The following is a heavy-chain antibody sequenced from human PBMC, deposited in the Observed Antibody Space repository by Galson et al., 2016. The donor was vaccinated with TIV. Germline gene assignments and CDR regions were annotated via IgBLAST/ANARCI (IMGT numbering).Heavy chain of an antibody. CDR1: GYSFTGSW. D-gene: IGHD1-1*01. CDR3: ARRGREETNEGGLDV. Sequence: QSGAEVKKPGESLKISCKGSGYSFTGSWIDWVRQVPGKGLEWMGVIYPGDSDTKYSPAFHGHVTLSVDTSISTAFLEWSSLKASDTAIYYCARRGREETNEGGLDVWGQGTTVTVSS. V-gene: IGHV5-51*01. CDR2: IYPGDSDT. J-gene: IGHJ6*02.